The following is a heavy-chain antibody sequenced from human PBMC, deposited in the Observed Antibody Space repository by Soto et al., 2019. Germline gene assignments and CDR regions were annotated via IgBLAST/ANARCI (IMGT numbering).Heavy chain of an antibody. CDR3: ARDQGRATADGPLGNGLDV. CDR2: ISGNGRVT. CDR1: GFTFSSYA. V-gene: IGHV3-23*04. J-gene: IGHJ6*02. D-gene: IGHD6-13*01. Sequence: DVQLVESGGGVVQPGGSLRLSCVGSGFTFSSYAMNWVRQAPGTGLEWVSGISGNGRVTHYADSVKGRFTISRDNSDNTLYLQLNSLTADDTAVYFCARDQGRATADGPLGNGLDVWGQGTAVTVSS.